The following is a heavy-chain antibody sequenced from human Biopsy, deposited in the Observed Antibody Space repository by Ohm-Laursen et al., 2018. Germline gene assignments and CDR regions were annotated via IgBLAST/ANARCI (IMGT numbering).Heavy chain of an antibody. CDR1: GFILNNYG. CDR3: ASYDEAGGYFAY. V-gene: IGHV3-23*01. CDR2: IRGSGLTT. D-gene: IGHD2-8*02. J-gene: IGHJ4*02. Sequence: SLRLSCSASGFILNNYGLSWVRQAPGKGLEWVSAIRGSGLTTFYTDSAKGRFTISRDNAKNTLYLQLNSLRAEDTALYYCASYDEAGGYFAYWGQGALVTVSS.